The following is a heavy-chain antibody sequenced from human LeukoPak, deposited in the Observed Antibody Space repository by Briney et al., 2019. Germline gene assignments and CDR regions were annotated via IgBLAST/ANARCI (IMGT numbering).Heavy chain of an antibody. CDR1: GYTFTSYY. D-gene: IGHD3-9*01. CDR3: ARDILTGLNYYYYGLDV. J-gene: IGHJ6*02. V-gene: IGHV1-46*01. Sequence: ASVNVSCKASGYTFTSYYMHWVRQAPGQGLEWMGIINPSGGSTSYAQKFQGRVTMTRDTSTSTVYMELSSLRSEDTAVYYCARDILTGLNYYYYGLDVWGQGTTVTVSS. CDR2: INPSGGST.